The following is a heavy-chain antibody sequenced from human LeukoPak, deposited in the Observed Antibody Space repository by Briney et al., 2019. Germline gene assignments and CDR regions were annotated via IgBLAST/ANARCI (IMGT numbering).Heavy chain of an antibody. CDR3: AKDNGDFLIDC. CDR1: GFPFRNYG. V-gene: IGHV3-30*18. Sequence: GGSLSLSCAASGFPFRNYGWQGVRRPPARGLVWVAVISYDGSNKYYADSVKGRFTISRDNSKNTLYLQMNSLRAEDTAVYYCAKDNGDFLIDCWGQGTLVTVSS. J-gene: IGHJ4*02. CDR2: ISYDGSNK. D-gene: IGHD4-17*01.